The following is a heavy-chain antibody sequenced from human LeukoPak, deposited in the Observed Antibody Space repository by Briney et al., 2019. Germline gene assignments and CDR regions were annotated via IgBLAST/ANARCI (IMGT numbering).Heavy chain of an antibody. CDR1: GGSITTSSYY. V-gene: IGHV4-39*01. D-gene: IGHD3-16*01. Sequence: SETLSLTCSVSGGSITTSSYYWGWIRQPPEKGLEWIGSIYYTGGTFYSPSLKSRVTISVDTSKNQFSLKLSSVTAADTAVYYCAKGGDAGDDYWGQGTLVTVSS. CDR3: AKGGDAGDDY. J-gene: IGHJ4*02. CDR2: IYYTGGT.